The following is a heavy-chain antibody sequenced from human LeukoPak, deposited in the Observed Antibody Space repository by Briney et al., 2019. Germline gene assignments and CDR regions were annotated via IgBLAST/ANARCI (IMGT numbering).Heavy chain of an antibody. J-gene: IGHJ2*01. CDR2: IYHSGST. CDR3: ARSHYYDSSGYYPYWYFDL. V-gene: IGHV4-30-2*01. Sequence: PSQTLSLTCAVSGGSISSGGYSWSWIRQPPGKGLEWIGYIYHSGSTYYNPSLKSRVTISVDRSKNQFSLKLSSVTAAGTAVYYCARSHYYDSSGYYPYWYFDLWGRGTLVTISS. CDR1: GGSISSGGYS. D-gene: IGHD3-22*01.